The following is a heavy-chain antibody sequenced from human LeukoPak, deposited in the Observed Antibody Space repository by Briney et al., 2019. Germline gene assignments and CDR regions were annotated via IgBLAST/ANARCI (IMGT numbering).Heavy chain of an antibody. CDR1: GFTFDDYA. CDR3: AKSPTLYSSPVGDSFYN. D-gene: IGHD6-13*01. J-gene: IGHJ3*02. V-gene: IGHV3-9*01. CDR2: ISWNSGSI. Sequence: QTGGSLRLSCAASGFTFDDYAMHWVRHAPGKGLEWVSGISWNSGSIGYADSVKGRFTISRDNAKKSLYLQMNSLRAGDTAVYYWAKSPTLYSSPVGDSFYNWGQGTMVTVSS.